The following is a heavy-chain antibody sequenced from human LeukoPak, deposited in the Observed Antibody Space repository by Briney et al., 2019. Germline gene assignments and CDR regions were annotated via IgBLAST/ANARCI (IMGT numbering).Heavy chain of an antibody. CDR2: NNPNSGVT. Sequence: ASVKVSCKASGYTFIGYYVHWVRQAPGQGLEWMGRNNPNSGVTNYAQKFQGRVTMTRDTSFSTAYMELSSLNSDDTAVYYCARIPGGSVLRAFDYWGQGTLVTVSS. CDR3: ARIPGGSVLRAFDY. V-gene: IGHV1-2*06. D-gene: IGHD1-26*01. J-gene: IGHJ4*02. CDR1: GYTFIGYY.